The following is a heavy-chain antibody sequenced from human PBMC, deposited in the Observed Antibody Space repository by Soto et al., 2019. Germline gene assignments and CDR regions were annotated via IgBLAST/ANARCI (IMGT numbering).Heavy chain of an antibody. J-gene: IGHJ3*02. CDR3: ARVWVDYYDSSGYYLDAFDI. Sequence: ASVKVSCKASGGTFSSYAISWVRQAPGQGLEWMGGIIPIFGTANYAQKFQGRVTITADKSTSTAYMELSSLRSEDTAVHYCARVWVDYYDSSGYYLDAFDIWGQGTMVTVSS. D-gene: IGHD3-22*01. CDR1: GGTFSSYA. V-gene: IGHV1-69*06. CDR2: IIPIFGTA.